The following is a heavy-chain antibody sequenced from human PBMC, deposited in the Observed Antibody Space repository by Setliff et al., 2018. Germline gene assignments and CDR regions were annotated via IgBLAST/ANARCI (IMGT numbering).Heavy chain of an antibody. CDR3: ARAPRGPLSVVLALDY. CDR2: ISTYNGHT. CDR1: GYTFTNYG. J-gene: IGHJ4*02. V-gene: IGHV1-18*01. D-gene: IGHD2-21*01. Sequence: ASVKVSCKASGYTFTNYGFSWVRQAPGQGLEWMGWISTYNGHTNYAQKLQGRVTLTTDTAASTAYMELRSLRSDDTAVYYCARAPRGPLSVVLALDYWGQGTLVTVSS.